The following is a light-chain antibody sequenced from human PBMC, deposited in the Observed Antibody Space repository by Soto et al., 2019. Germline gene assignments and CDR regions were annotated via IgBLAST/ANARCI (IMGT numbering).Light chain of an antibody. J-gene: IGLJ2*01. V-gene: IGLV2-14*01. CDR2: DVS. Sequence: QSALTQPPSASGSPGQSVTISCTGTSSDVGGYNYVSWYQQYPGRAPKLMIYDVSNRPSGVSNRFSGSKSGNTASLTISGLQAEDEADYYCSSYTSSSTLVVFGGGTKVTVL. CDR1: SSDVGGYNY. CDR3: SSYTSSSTLVV.